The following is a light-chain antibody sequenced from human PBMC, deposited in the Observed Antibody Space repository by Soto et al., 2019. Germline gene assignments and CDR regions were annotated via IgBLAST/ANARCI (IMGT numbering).Light chain of an antibody. CDR1: ESITGY. CDR3: QQSQRTPYT. CDR2: DVS. J-gene: IGKJ2*01. Sequence: ISVTQSPSSLSGSVGDRVIITCRASESITGYLNWYQQRPGNPPKLLIYDVSILESGVSPRFRGTGSGSQFTLTIDSLQPEEVGTYYCQQSQRTPYTFGQGT. V-gene: IGKV1-39*01.